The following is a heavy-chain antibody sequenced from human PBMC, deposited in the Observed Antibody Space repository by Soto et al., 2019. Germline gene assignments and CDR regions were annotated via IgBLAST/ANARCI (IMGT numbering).Heavy chain of an antibody. CDR3: ARYIVVVPAARANWFDP. D-gene: IGHD2-2*01. CDR2: IYYSGGT. Sequence: PSEPRSLTCTVPGASVSSGSYYWSWIRQPPGKGLEWIGHIYYSGGTNYNPSLKSRVTIAVDTSKNQFSLKPSSVTAADTAVYYCARYIVVVPAARANWFDPWGQGTLVTVSS. CDR1: GASVSSGSYY. V-gene: IGHV4-61*01. J-gene: IGHJ5*02.